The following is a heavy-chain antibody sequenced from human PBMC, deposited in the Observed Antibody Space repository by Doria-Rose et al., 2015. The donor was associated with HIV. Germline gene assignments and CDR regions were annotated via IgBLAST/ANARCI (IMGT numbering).Heavy chain of an antibody. V-gene: IGHV3-21*01. Sequence: VQLQESGGGLVRPGGSLRLSCATSGFTFSSHRINWVRQAPGKGLEWVSSISSTSAYINYADSVRGRFTISRDNARNLLYLQMDSLGAEDTAIYYRATGVTLDYWGQGTLVTVSS. J-gene: IGHJ4*02. CDR2: ISSTSAYI. CDR1: GFTFSSHR. CDR3: ATGVTLDY. D-gene: IGHD3-10*01.